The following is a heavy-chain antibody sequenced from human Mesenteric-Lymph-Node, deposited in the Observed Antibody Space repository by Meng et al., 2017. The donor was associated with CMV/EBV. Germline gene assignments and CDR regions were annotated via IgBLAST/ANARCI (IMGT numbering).Heavy chain of an antibody. CDR2: INSDGSST. Sequence: LSLTCAASGFTFSSYWMHWVRQAPGKGLVWVSRINSDGSSTSYADSVKGRFTISRDNSKNTQYLQMNSLRPEDTAVYYCARERNRQGPLDNWGQGTLVTVSS. J-gene: IGHJ4*02. CDR3: ARERNRQGPLDN. CDR1: GFTFSSYW. V-gene: IGHV3-74*01.